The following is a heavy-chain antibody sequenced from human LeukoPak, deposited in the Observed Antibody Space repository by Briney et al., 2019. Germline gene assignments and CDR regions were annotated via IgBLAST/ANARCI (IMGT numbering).Heavy chain of an antibody. CDR2: IYYSGST. D-gene: IGHD1-26*01. Sequence: PSETLSLTCTVSGGSISSSSYYWGWIRQPPGKGLGWIGSIYYSGSTYYNPSLKSRVTISVDTSKNQFSLKLSSVTAADTAVYYCARDGGLRHYPLYFDYWGQGTLVTVSS. CDR3: ARDGGLRHYPLYFDY. CDR1: GGSISSSSYY. V-gene: IGHV4-39*07. J-gene: IGHJ4*02.